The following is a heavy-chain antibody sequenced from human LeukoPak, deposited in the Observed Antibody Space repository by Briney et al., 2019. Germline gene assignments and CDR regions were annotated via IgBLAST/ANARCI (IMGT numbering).Heavy chain of an antibody. J-gene: IGHJ5*02. CDR2: IYYSGST. Sequence: SETLSLTCTVSGGSISSYYWSWIRQPPGKGLEWIGYIYYSGSTNYNPSLKSRVTISVDTSKNQFSLKLSSVTAADTAVYYCTREAGTDWFDPWGQGTLVSVSS. D-gene: IGHD6-19*01. V-gene: IGHV4-59*01. CDR1: GGSISSYY. CDR3: TREAGTDWFDP.